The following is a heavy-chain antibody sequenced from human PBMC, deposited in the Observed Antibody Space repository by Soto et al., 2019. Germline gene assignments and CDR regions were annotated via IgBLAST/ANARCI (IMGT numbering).Heavy chain of an antibody. D-gene: IGHD5-18*01. Sequence: QVQLVESGGGVVQPGRSLRLSCAASGFTFSSYGMHWVRQAPGKGLEGVAVIWYDGSKKYYAVSVKGRFTISRDNSKNTLYLQMNSLRAEDTAGYYCARDRMIVDTAMRYFDRWGRGNLVTVSS. V-gene: IGHV3-33*01. J-gene: IGHJ2*01. CDR3: ARDRMIVDTAMRYFDR. CDR1: GFTFSSYG. CDR2: IWYDGSKK.